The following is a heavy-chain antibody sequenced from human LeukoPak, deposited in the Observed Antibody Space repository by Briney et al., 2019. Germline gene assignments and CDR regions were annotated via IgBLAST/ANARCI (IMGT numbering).Heavy chain of an antibody. J-gene: IGHJ4*02. CDR1: GFTFSSYL. CDR3: ARGYSYGSTGTY. CDR2: IKQDGSEK. D-gene: IGHD5-18*01. V-gene: IGHV3-7*01. Sequence: GGSLRLSCAASGFTFSSYLMSLVRQAPGKGLEGVANIKQDGSEKYYVDSVRGRFTISRDNAKHSLSLQFNSLRVEDTAVYYCARGYSYGSTGTYWGQGALVTVSS.